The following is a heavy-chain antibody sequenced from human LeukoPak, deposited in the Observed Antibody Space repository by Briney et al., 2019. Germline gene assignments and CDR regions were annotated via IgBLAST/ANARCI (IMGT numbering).Heavy chain of an antibody. Sequence: GSVTVSFRASGYTFTVSGWYLYWLRQAPGQGLECVGWIHPNNGATLYAQKFQGRVAMTTETSISRAYMELSRLRPDDTAMYYCARDGPAQMVDFDYWGQGTLVTVSS. CDR1: GYTFTVSGWY. J-gene: IGHJ4*02. CDR2: IHPNNGAT. D-gene: IGHD3-10*01. V-gene: IGHV1-2*02. CDR3: ARDGPAQMVDFDY.